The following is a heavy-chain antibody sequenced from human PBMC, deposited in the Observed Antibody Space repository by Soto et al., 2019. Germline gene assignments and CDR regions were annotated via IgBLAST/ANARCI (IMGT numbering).Heavy chain of an antibody. Sequence: QLQLQESGPGLVKPSETLSLTCSVSGGSISSSSYFWGWIRQPPGKGLEWIGSIYYSGSTYYNPALKSRVTVSVDTSKNQFSPKLSSVTAADTAVYYCARHPSDFWFDPWGQGTLGTVSS. J-gene: IGHJ5*02. CDR1: GGSISSSSYF. D-gene: IGHD2-21*02. CDR3: ARHPSDFWFDP. CDR2: IYYSGST. V-gene: IGHV4-39*01.